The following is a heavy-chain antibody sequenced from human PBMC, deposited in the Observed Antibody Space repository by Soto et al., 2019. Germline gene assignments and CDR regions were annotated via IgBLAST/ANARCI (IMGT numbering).Heavy chain of an antibody. D-gene: IGHD1-26*01. CDR2: IYHSGSTYFSGST. V-gene: IGHV4-39*07. J-gene: IGHJ4*02. CDR3: AGFSGSYYPLTAYFDY. Sequence: SETLSLTCAVSGGSISSSTYYWGWIRQPPGKGLEWIGSIYHSGSTYFSGSTHYNPSLKSRVTMSVDTSRNQFSLKLSSVTAADTAVHYCAGFSGSYYPLTAYFDYWGQGTLVTVSS. CDR1: GGSISSSTYY.